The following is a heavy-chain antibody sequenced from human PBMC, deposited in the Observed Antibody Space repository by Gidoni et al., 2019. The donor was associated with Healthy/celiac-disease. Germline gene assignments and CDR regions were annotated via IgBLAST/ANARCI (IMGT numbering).Heavy chain of an antibody. D-gene: IGHD2-2*02. CDR2: IYYSGST. J-gene: IGHJ4*02. CDR1: GGSISSSSYY. Sequence: QLQLQESGPGLVKPSETLSLTRTVSGGSISSSSYYWGWIRQPPGKGLEWIGSIYYSGSTYYNPSLKSRVTISVDTSKNQFSLKLSSVTAADTAVYYCARHRGVVVPAAIEGADYWGQGTLVTVSS. CDR3: ARHRGVVVPAAIEGADY. V-gene: IGHV4-39*01.